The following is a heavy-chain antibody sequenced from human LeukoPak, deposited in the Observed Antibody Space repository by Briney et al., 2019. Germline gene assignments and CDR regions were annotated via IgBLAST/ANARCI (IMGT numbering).Heavy chain of an antibody. CDR2: IYHSGST. V-gene: IGHV4-4*02. CDR3: ARAYCSGGSCYDY. D-gene: IGHD2-15*01. Sequence: SGTLSLTCAVSGGSISSSNWWSWVRQPPGKGLEWIGEIYHSGSTNYNPSLKCRVTISVDKSKNQFSLKLSSVTAADTAVYYCARAYCSGGSCYDYWGQGTLVTVSS. J-gene: IGHJ4*02. CDR1: GGSISSSNW.